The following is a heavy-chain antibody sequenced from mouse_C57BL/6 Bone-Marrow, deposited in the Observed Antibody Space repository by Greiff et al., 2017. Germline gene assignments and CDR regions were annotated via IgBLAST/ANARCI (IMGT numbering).Heavy chain of an antibody. CDR1: GYAFSSSW. D-gene: IGHD1-1*01. CDR2: IYPGDGDT. J-gene: IGHJ4*01. CDR3: ARGGTTVEDPMDY. V-gene: IGHV1-82*01. Sequence: VQLQQSGPELVKPGASVKISCKASGYAFSSSWMNWVKQRPGKGLEWIGRIYPGDGDTNYNGKFKGKATLTADKSSSTAYMQLSSLTSEDSAVYFCARGGTTVEDPMDYWGQGTSVTVSS.